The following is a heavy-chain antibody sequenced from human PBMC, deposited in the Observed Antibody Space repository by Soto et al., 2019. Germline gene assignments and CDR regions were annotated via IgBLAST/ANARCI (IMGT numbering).Heavy chain of an antibody. V-gene: IGHV3-30-3*01. D-gene: IGHD2-15*01. CDR2: ISYDGNNK. J-gene: IGHJ4*02. CDR1: GFTFTSYA. CDR3: ARDFSRVVVAPGY. Sequence: QVQLVESGGGVVQPGRSLRLSCVASGFTFTSYAMHWVRQAPGKGLEWGAVISYDGNNKYYADSVKGRFTISRDNSKDTVYLQINTLRDEETGVYFCARDFSRVVVAPGYWGQGTMVTVSS.